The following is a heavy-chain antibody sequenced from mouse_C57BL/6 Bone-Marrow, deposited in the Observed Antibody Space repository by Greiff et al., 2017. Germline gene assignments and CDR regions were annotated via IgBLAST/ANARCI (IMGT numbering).Heavy chain of an antibody. D-gene: IGHD2-5*01. CDR1: GFTFSDYG. CDR2: ISSGSSTI. J-gene: IGHJ4*01. CDR3: VRPSSNYHDCYAMDY. V-gene: IGHV5-17*01. Sequence: EVQLVESGGGLVKPGGSLKLSCAASGFTFSDYGMHWVRQAPEKGLEWVAYISSGSSTIYYADTVKGRFTIYRDNAKNTLFLQMTRLGAEDTALFYCVRPSSNYHDCYAMDYWGQGTSVTVSS.